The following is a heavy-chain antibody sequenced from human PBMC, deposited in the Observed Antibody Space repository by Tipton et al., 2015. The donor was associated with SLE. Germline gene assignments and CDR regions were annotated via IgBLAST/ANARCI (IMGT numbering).Heavy chain of an antibody. D-gene: IGHD6-19*01. CDR3: AREQYSSGWTADY. V-gene: IGHV3-21*01. CDR1: GFTFSSYS. CDR2: ISSSSSYI. Sequence: SLRLSCAASGFTFSSYSMNWVRQAPGKGLEWVSSISSSSSYIYYADSVKGRFTISRDNAKNSLYLQMNSLRAEDTAVYYCAREQYSSGWTADYWGQGTLVAVSS. J-gene: IGHJ4*02.